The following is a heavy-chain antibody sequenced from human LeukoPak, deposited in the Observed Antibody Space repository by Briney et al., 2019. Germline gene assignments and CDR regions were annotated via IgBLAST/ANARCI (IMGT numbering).Heavy chain of an antibody. V-gene: IGHV1-3*01. D-gene: IGHD3-22*01. J-gene: IGHJ6*03. CDR2: INPGNGDT. CDR3: ARGGKYYYDSSGSFYYYYMNV. CDR1: GYSFTSQD. Sequence: ASVKVSCKTSGYSFTSQDMHWVRQAPGQSLEWMGCINPGNGDTKYSQEFQGRVTITRDTSATTAYMELRSLRSDDTAVYYCARGGKYYYDSSGSFYYYYMNVWGKGTTVTISS.